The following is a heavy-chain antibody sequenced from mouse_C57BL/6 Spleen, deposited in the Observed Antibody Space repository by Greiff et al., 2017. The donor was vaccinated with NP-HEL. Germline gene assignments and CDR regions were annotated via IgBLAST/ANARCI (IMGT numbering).Heavy chain of an antibody. CDR3: ARSRPPTYYYGSSPWYFDV. CDR2: IDPSDSYT. Sequence: VKLQQSGAELVRPGTSVKLSCKASGYTFTSYWMHWVKQRPGQGLEWIGVIDPSDSYTNYNQKFKGKATLTVDTSSSTAYMQLSSLTSEDSAVYYCARSRPPTYYYGSSPWYFDVWGTGTTVTVSS. V-gene: IGHV1-59*01. CDR1: GYTFTSYW. J-gene: IGHJ1*03. D-gene: IGHD1-1*01.